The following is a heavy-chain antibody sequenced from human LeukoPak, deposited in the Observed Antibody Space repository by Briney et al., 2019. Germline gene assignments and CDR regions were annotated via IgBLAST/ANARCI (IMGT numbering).Heavy chain of an antibody. J-gene: IGHJ3*02. D-gene: IGHD7-27*01. V-gene: IGHV3-48*02. CDR3: ARDRNWAFDI. CDR1: GFTFSTYS. Sequence: PGGSLRLSCAVSGFTFSTYSINWVRQAPGKGLEWISYIRSSSFLISYADSVKGRFTISTDNAKNSLYLQMNSLRDEDTAVYYCARDRNWAFDIWGQGTVVTVSS. CDR2: IRSSSFLI.